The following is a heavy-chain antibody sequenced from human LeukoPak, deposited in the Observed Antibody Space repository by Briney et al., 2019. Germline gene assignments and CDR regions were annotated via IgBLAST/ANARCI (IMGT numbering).Heavy chain of an antibody. J-gene: IGHJ4*02. D-gene: IGHD4/OR15-4a*01. CDR3: AIDEPNYAPYDFDY. CDR1: RFTFNNAW. CDR2: IKSKADGETT. Sequence: GGSLRLSCAASRFTFNNAWMNWVRQAPGKGLEWVGRIKSKADGETTDYVAPVKGRFTISRDDSNNMVYLQMNSLKIEDTAVYYCAIDEPNYAPYDFDYRGQGTLVTVSS. V-gene: IGHV3-15*01.